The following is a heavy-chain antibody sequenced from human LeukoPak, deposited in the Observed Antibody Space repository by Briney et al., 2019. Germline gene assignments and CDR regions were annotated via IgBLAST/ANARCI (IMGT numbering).Heavy chain of an antibody. J-gene: IGHJ5*01. V-gene: IGHV4-39*01. CDR1: GGSVTSTTYY. CDR3: AGPSRGVRFDS. D-gene: IGHD3-10*01. Sequence: SETLSLTXTVSGGSVTSTTYYWGWIRQPPGNGLDWIGSIYRSGDTYYNPSLNSRVTISIDTSKNQFSLRLSSVTAADTAVYYCAGPSRGVRFDSWGQGTLVIVSS. CDR2: IYRSGDT.